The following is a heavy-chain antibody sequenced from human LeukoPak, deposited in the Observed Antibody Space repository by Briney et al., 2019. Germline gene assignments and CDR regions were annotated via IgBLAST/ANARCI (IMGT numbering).Heavy chain of an antibody. V-gene: IGHV3-30*18. Sequence: GGSLRLSCAASGFTFDTYNFNWVRQAPGKGLEWVAVISYDGSNKYYADSVKGRFTISRDNSKNTLYLQMNSLRAEDTAVYYCAKEHRHRYRSHYYYYMDVWGKGTTVTVSS. CDR1: GFTFDTYN. CDR3: AKEHRHRYRSHYYYYMDV. D-gene: IGHD1-14*01. J-gene: IGHJ6*03. CDR2: ISYDGSNK.